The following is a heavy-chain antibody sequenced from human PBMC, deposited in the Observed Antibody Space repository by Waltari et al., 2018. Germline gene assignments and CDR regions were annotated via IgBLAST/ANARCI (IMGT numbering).Heavy chain of an antibody. CDR3: ARDRGRGLYLDT. V-gene: IGHV4-4*02. CDR2: VHGSGRT. J-gene: IGHJ4*02. CDR1: GDSVSNHYL. Sequence: QLQLQESGPGLVKPSGPLSLRCVASGDSVSNHYLWNWVRQSPQKGLEWLGQVHGSGRTNYNPSFASRLSISLDTSNNQVSLKVTSATAADTAMYYCARDRGRGLYLDTWGPGTLVTVSP. D-gene: IGHD2-15*01.